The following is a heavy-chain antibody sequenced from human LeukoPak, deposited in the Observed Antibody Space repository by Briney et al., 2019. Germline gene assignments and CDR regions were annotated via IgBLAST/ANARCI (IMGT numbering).Heavy chain of an antibody. CDR1: GSTFSTDG. CDR2: IKEDGSDK. J-gene: IGHJ4*02. Sequence: GGSLRLSCAASGSTFSTDGLNWVRQAPGKGLEWVANIKEDGSDKYYADSVKGRFTISRDNAENSLSLQMNSLRAEDTAVYYCAKHRQGDFDHWGQGTLVTVSS. D-gene: IGHD3-10*01. CDR3: AKHRQGDFDH. V-gene: IGHV3-7*03.